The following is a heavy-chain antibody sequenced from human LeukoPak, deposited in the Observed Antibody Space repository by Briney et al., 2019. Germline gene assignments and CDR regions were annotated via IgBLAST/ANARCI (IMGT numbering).Heavy chain of an antibody. J-gene: IGHJ4*02. CDR1: GFTFSSFW. Sequence: GGSLRLSCAASGFTFSSFWMSWVRQAPGKGLEWVANITQDGSEKYYVASVKGRFTISRDNAKNSLYLQLNSLRAEDTAVYYCARDPPRHYDYASGSYQGEIDYWGQGTLVTVSS. CDR3: ARDPPRHYDYASGSYQGEIDY. CDR2: ITQDGSEK. D-gene: IGHD3-10*01. V-gene: IGHV3-7*01.